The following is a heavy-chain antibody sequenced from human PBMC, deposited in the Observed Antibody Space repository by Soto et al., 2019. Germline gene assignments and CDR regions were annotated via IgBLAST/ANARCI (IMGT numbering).Heavy chain of an antibody. CDR2: IIPIFGTA. Sequence: SVKVYCKASGGTFSSYAISWVRQAPGQGLEWMGGIIPIFGTANYAQKFQGRVTITADESTSTAYMELSSLRSEDTAVYYCARWGSGTTYGMDVWVQGTTVTVSS. CDR3: ARWGSGTTYGMDV. V-gene: IGHV1-69*13. D-gene: IGHD1-7*01. CDR1: GGTFSSYA. J-gene: IGHJ6*02.